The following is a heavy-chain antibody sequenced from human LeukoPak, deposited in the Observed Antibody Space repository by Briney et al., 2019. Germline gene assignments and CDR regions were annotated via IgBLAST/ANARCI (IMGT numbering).Heavy chain of an antibody. CDR2: IYYSGST. V-gene: IGHV4-31*03. Sequence: SQTLSLTCTVSGGSISSGGYYWSWIRQHPGKGLEWIGYIYYSGSTYYNPSLESRVTISVDTSKNQFSLKLSSVTAADTAVYYCARAIYYYGSGSYPEYYFDYWGQGTLVTVSS. D-gene: IGHD3-10*01. J-gene: IGHJ4*02. CDR1: GGSISSGGYY. CDR3: ARAIYYYGSGSYPEYYFDY.